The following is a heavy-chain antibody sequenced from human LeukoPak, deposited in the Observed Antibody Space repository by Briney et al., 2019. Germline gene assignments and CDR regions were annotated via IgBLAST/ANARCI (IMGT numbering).Heavy chain of an antibody. CDR3: ARNSAYSSSSGVNC. J-gene: IGHJ4*02. CDR2: INQSGST. CDR1: GASISSSSYY. V-gene: IGHV4-39*01. D-gene: IGHD6-6*01. Sequence: SETLSLTCSVSGASISSSSYYWGWIRQSPGKGLEWIGEINQSGSTNYNPSLKSRVTMSIDTSKNQIALRLSSVTAADTAVYYCARNSAYSSSSGVNCWGQGTLVTVSS.